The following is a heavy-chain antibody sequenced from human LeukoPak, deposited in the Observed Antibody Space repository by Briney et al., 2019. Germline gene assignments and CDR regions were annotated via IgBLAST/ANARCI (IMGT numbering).Heavy chain of an antibody. V-gene: IGHV3-23*01. J-gene: IGHJ4*02. CDR3: AKARGYNYGYDPLDY. CDR2: ISGSAGST. D-gene: IGHD5-18*01. CDR1: GFTFSCYA. Sequence: PGGSLRLSCAASGFTFSCYAMSWVRQAPGKGLEWVSSISGSAGSTYYADSVKGRFTISRDNSKNTLYLQMNSLRAEDTAVYYCAKARGYNYGYDPLDYWGQGTLVTVSS.